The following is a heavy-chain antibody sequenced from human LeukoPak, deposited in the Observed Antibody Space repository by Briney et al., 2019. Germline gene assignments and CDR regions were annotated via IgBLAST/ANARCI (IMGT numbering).Heavy chain of an antibody. D-gene: IGHD5-18*01. CDR3: ARAGGVDTAMDANFDY. CDR1: GGSFSGYY. J-gene: IGHJ4*02. V-gene: IGHV4-34*01. CDR2: INHSGST. Sequence: SETLSLTCAVYGGSFSGYYWSWIRQPPGKGLEWIGEINHSGSTNYNPSLKSRVTISVDTSKNQFSLKLSSVTAADTAVYYCARAGGVDTAMDANFDYWGQGTLVTVSS.